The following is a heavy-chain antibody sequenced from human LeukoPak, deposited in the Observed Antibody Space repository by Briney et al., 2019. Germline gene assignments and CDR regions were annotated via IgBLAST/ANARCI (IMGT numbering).Heavy chain of an antibody. CDR3: QRITIFGVIIDFDY. V-gene: IGHV1-18*01. D-gene: IGHD3-3*01. Sequence: ASVKVSCKASGFHFASYGITWVRQAPGQGLEWMGWISVNNGNTHYAQSFQDRLTMTTDTSRSTAYLEVRSLRYDDTAIYYCQRITIFGVIIDFDYWGQGTLVTVSS. CDR1: GFHFASYG. J-gene: IGHJ4*02. CDR2: ISVNNGNT.